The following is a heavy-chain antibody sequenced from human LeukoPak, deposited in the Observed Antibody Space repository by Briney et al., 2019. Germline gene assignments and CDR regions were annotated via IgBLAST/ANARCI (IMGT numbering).Heavy chain of an antibody. D-gene: IGHD2-2*01. CDR2: IFYNEGT. CDR3: VKSNSRYQPWTLDI. V-gene: IGHV4-59*01. J-gene: IGHJ3*02. CDR1: GGSISSYY. Sequence: PSETLSLTCTVSGGSISSYYWSWIRQPPGKGLEWIGYIFYNEGTSYNPSLKSRVTISVGTSNNQLSLKVNSVTAADTAMYYCVKSNSRYQPWTLDIWGRGTMVTVSS.